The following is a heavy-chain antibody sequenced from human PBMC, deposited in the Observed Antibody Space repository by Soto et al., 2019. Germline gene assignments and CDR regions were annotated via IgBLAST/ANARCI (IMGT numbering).Heavy chain of an antibody. CDR2: ISSGGTTI. CDR3: ARALDFWSGYLSD. CDR1: GFTFSSYE. D-gene: IGHD3-3*01. V-gene: IGHV3-48*03. Sequence: GGSLRLSCAASGFTFSSYEMNWVRQAPVKGLEWVSYISSGGTTIYYADSVKGRFTISRDNAKNSLDLQMNSLRADDTAIYYCARALDFWSGYLSDWGQGTLVTVSS. J-gene: IGHJ4*02.